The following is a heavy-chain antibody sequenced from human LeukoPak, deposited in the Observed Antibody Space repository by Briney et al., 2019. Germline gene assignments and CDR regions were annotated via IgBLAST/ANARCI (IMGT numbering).Heavy chain of an antibody. V-gene: IGHV3-49*03. D-gene: IGHD1-26*01. CDR3: SRGVIVGAAYFDY. Sequence: GGSLRLSCTTSGFTFGDHGVSWFRQAPGKGPEWISFIKTKTYGGTTEYAASVKGRFTISRDDSTGTAYLQMDSLKPEDTAVYYCSRGVIVGAAYFDYWGQGTLVTVSS. J-gene: IGHJ4*02. CDR2: IKTKTYGGTT. CDR1: GFTFGDHG.